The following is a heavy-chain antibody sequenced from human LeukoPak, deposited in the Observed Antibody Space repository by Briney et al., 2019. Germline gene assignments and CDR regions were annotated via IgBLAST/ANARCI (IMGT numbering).Heavy chain of an antibody. D-gene: IGHD3-10*01. CDR3: ARERGYYGMDV. V-gene: IGHV3-33*01. CDR2: IWHDGSHK. Sequence: GGSLRLSCAASGFAFNTYAMHWVRQAPGQGLEWVALIWHDGSHKFYSNSVRGQFTISRDNSKNTVSLQMNSLRAEDTAVYYCARERGYYGMDVWGKGTTVTVSS. J-gene: IGHJ6*04. CDR1: GFAFNTYA.